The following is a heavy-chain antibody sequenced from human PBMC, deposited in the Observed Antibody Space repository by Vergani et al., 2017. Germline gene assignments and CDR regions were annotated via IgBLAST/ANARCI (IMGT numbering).Heavy chain of an antibody. V-gene: IGHV3-11*04. J-gene: IGHJ6*02. CDR1: GFKFSDHY. Sequence: LEESGGGSVKPRGSLRLSCAASGFKFSDHYMSWIRQAPGKGLEWVSHISPGASTVTYTDSVTGRFTVSRDNDNNSLTLDMTTLRFQDTAVYYCAKNPGISTTRHFYAMDFWGQGTTVTVSS. CDR2: ISPGASTV. D-gene: IGHD1-1*01. CDR3: AKNPGISTTRHFYAMDF.